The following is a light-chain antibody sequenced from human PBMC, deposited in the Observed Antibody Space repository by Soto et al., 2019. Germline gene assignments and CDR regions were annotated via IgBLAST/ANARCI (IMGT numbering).Light chain of an antibody. CDR2: RAS. J-gene: IGKJ1*01. CDR1: YYVYSN. Sequence: EIVMTQSPATLSVSPGERATLSCTASYYVYSNVAWFQQRPGQAPRLLIYRASARATGTPARFSGSGSGTEFTLTITSLQSEDFALYYCQQYQNLWTFGQGTKVDIK. CDR3: QQYQNLWT. V-gene: IGKV3-15*01.